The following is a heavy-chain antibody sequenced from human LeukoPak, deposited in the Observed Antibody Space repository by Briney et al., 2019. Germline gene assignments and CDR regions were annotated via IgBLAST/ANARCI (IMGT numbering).Heavy chain of an antibody. CDR1: GFTFSSYS. CDR3: ARATYSNYVFAFDI. Sequence: GGSRRLSCAASGFTFSSYSMNWVRQAPGKGLEWVSSISRSSSYIYYADSMKGRFTISRDNAKNSLYLQMNSLRAEDTAVYYCARATYSNYVFAFDIWGQGTMVTVSS. D-gene: IGHD4-11*01. CDR2: ISRSSSYI. J-gene: IGHJ3*02. V-gene: IGHV3-21*01.